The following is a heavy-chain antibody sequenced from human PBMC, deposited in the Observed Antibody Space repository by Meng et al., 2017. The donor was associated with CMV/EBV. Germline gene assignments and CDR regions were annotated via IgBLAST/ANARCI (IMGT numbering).Heavy chain of an antibody. D-gene: IGHD3-9*01. CDR2: INPNSGGT. CDR3: ARVSYDILTGYYPRFDY. Sequence: ASVKVSCKASGYTFTGYYMHWVRQAPGQGLEWMGWINPNSGGTNYAQKFQGRVTMTRDTSISTAYMELSRLRSDDTAVYYCARVSYDILTGYYPRFDYWGQGTLVTVPQ. CDR1: GYTFTGYY. V-gene: IGHV1-2*02. J-gene: IGHJ4*02.